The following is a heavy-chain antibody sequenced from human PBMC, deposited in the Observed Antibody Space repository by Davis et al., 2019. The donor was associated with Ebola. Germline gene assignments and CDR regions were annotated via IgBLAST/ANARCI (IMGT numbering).Heavy chain of an antibody. V-gene: IGHV3-11*06. CDR3: ARGPRKMATTNFDY. Sequence: PGGSLRLSCATSGFSFSDYYMSWIRQAPGKGLEWVSYISISSGFTNYADSVKGRFTISIANAKNSLYLQMNSLRAEDTAVYYCARGPRKMATTNFDYWGQGTLVTVSS. D-gene: IGHD5-24*01. CDR1: GFSFSDYY. CDR2: ISISSGFT. J-gene: IGHJ4*02.